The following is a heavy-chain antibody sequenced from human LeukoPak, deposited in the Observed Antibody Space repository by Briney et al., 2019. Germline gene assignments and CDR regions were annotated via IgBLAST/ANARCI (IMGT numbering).Heavy chain of an antibody. J-gene: IGHJ4*02. Sequence: GGSPRLSCTAAGFTFSTYAMGRARQTPGKGLEWLSGICSDGVDTFYADSAKGRFTISRDNSKNTVYLQMNSLRAEDTALYYCVSAYTTSGTYSEPWGQGTLVTVSS. V-gene: IGHV3-23*01. CDR1: GFTFSTYA. CDR2: ICSDGVDT. D-gene: IGHD1-1*01. CDR3: VSAYTTSGTYSEP.